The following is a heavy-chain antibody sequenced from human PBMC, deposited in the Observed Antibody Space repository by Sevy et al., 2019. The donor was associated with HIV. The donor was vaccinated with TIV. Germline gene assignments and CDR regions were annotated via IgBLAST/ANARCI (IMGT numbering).Heavy chain of an antibody. V-gene: IGHV4-59*01. D-gene: IGHD3-10*01. CDR2: IYYSGST. CDR1: GGSISSYY. J-gene: IGHJ4*02. Sequence: SETLSLTCTVSGGSISSYYWSWIRQPPGKGLELIGYIYYSGSTNYNPSLKSRVTISVDTSKNQFSLKLSSVTAADTAVYYCARALGYYGSGSSPFGYWGQGTLVTVSS. CDR3: ARALGYYGSGSSPFGY.